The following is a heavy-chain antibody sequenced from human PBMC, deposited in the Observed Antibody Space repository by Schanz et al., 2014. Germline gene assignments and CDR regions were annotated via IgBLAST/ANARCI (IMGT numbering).Heavy chain of an antibody. Sequence: EVHLVESGGGLVQPGGSLRLSCAASGITFSSHSFNWVRQAPGKGLEWISYITYNGGTIYYADSVKGRFTISRDNAKNSLYLEMNSLRAEDTAVYYCAKGRFGELRAFDIWGQGTMVTVSS. D-gene: IGHD3-10*01. CDR3: AKGRFGELRAFDI. CDR1: GITFSSHS. CDR2: ITYNGGTI. V-gene: IGHV3-48*01. J-gene: IGHJ3*02.